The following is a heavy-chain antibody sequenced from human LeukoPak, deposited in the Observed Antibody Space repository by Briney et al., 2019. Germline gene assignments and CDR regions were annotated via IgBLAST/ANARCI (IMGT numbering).Heavy chain of an antibody. CDR1: GGTFSSYA. D-gene: IGHD2-2*01. CDR2: IIPIFGTA. CDR3: ARGSVVVPAAMSRPYYYYYYGMDV. Sequence: SVKVSCKASGGTFSSYAISWVRQASGQGLEWMGGIIPIFGTANYAQKFQGRVTITADESTSTAYMELSSLRSEDTAVYYCARGSVVVPAAMSRPYYYYYYGMDVWGQGTTVTVSS. V-gene: IGHV1-69*13. J-gene: IGHJ6*02.